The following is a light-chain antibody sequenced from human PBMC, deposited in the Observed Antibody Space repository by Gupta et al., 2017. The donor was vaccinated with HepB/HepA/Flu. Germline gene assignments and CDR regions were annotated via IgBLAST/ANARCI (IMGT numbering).Light chain of an antibody. J-gene: IGLJ1*01. CDR3: QTWDITSGV. CDR1: KLGDRY. CDR2: EDN. V-gene: IGLV3-1*01. Sequence: SYELTQPPSVSVSPGQTGSITCSGDKLGDRYSSWYQQKPGQSPILVIYEDNKRPSGIPERFSGSNSGNTATLTISGTQPMDEADYYCQTWDITSGVFGTGIRVTVL.